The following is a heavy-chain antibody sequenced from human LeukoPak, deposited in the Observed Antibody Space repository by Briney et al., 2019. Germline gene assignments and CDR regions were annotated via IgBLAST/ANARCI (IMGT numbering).Heavy chain of an antibody. CDR2: ISSNSKTV. D-gene: IGHD6-13*01. CDR3: ATSLGTAAGDH. J-gene: IGHJ5*02. CDR1: GFTFSTYS. Sequence: GGSLRLSCTTSGFTFSTYSMNWVRQAPGKGLEWVSFISSNSKTVYYADSVKGRFTISRDNAENSLYLQMNSLRVEDTAVYYCATSLGTAAGDHWGQGNLGTAS. V-gene: IGHV3-48*04.